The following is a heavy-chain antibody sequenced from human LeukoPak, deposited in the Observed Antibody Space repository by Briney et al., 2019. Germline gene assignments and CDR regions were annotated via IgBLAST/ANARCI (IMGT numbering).Heavy chain of an antibody. D-gene: IGHD2-2*01. V-gene: IGHV4-31*03. CDR2: IYYSGST. CDR1: GGSISSGGYY. J-gene: IGHJ6*04. CDR3: ARAQLPHPYCYYGMDV. Sequence: PSQTLSLTCTVSGGSISSGGYYWSWIRQRPGKGLEWIGYIYYSGSTYYNPSLKSRVTISVDTSKNQFSLKLSSVTAADTAVYYCARAQLPHPYCYYGMDVWGKGTTVTVSS.